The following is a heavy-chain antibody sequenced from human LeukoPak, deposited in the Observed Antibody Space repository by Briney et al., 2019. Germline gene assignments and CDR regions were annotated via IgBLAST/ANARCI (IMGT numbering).Heavy chain of an antibody. CDR3: ARLYYDSSGSLVD. D-gene: IGHD3-22*01. V-gene: IGHV4-34*01. Sequence: SETLSLTCAVYGGSFSGYYWSWIRQPPGKGLEWIGEINHSGSTNYNPSLKSRVTISVDTSKNQFSLKLSSVTAADTAVYYCARLYYDSSGSLVDWGQGTLVTVSS. J-gene: IGHJ4*02. CDR1: GGSFSGYY. CDR2: INHSGST.